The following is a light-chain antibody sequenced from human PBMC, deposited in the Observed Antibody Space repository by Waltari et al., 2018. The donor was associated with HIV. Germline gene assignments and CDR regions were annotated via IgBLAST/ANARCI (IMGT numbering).Light chain of an antibody. CDR3: QQYNWHWT. Sequence: DIQVTQSPSALSASVGDTVTISCRASQPASSWMAWFLQRPSKAPRLLIYQASILASGVPSRFSGSRSGTDFSLTIRGLQPDDFGTYYCQQYNWHWTFGQGTRV. V-gene: IGKV1-5*01. CDR1: QPASSW. CDR2: QAS. J-gene: IGKJ1*01.